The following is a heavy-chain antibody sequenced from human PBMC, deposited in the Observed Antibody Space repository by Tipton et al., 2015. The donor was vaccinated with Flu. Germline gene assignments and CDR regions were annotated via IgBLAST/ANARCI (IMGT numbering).Heavy chain of an antibody. CDR2: IRQDGSQK. J-gene: IGHJ4*02. CDR3: ARGGLAPGHY. D-gene: IGHD3-3*02. Sequence: QLVQSGGGLVQPGGSLRLSCAASGFTFSSYWMLWFRQAPGKGLEWVANIRQDGSQKYYVISMRGRFTISRDNTRNSVSLQMNGLRADGTAVYYCARGGLAPGHYWGQGTLVTVSA. CDR1: GFTFSSYW. V-gene: IGHV3-7*01.